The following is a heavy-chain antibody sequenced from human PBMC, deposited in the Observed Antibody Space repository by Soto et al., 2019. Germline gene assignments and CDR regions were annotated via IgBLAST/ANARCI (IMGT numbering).Heavy chain of an antibody. J-gene: IGHJ4*02. Sequence: QVQLVQSGAEVKKPGASVKVSCKASGYTFTSYYMHWVRQAPGQGLEWMGIINPSGGSTSYAQKFQGRVTMPRDTSTSKLYMELRSLRSEDTAVYYCAREKEIEGSGSCNDYWGQGTLVTFS. CDR3: AREKEIEGSGSCNDY. D-gene: IGHD3-10*01. CDR2: INPSGGST. CDR1: GYTFTSYY. V-gene: IGHV1-46*03.